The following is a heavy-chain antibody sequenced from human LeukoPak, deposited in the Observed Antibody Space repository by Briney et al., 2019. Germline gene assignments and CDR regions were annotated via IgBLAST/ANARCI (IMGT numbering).Heavy chain of an antibody. Sequence: GASVKVSCKASGYTFTGYYMHWVRQAPGQGLEWMGWINPNSGGTNYAQKFQGRVTMTRDTSISTAYMELSRLRSDDTAVYYCARETIAAAGPDAFDIWGQGTMVTVSS. CDR3: ARETIAAAGPDAFDI. J-gene: IGHJ3*02. D-gene: IGHD6-13*01. V-gene: IGHV1-2*02. CDR2: INPNSGGT. CDR1: GYTFTGYY.